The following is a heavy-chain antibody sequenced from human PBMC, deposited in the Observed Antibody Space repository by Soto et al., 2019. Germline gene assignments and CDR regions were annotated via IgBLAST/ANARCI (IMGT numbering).Heavy chain of an antibody. Sequence: EVQLVESGGGLVQPGGSLRLSCAASGFTFSSYWMSWVRQAPGKGLVWVANIKQDGSEKYYVDSVKGRFTISRDNAKNSLYLQMNSLRAEDTAVYYCAREEGIVATIFDYWGQGTLVTVSS. J-gene: IGHJ4*02. V-gene: IGHV3-7*01. CDR1: GFTFSSYW. D-gene: IGHD5-12*01. CDR2: IKQDGSEK. CDR3: AREEGIVATIFDY.